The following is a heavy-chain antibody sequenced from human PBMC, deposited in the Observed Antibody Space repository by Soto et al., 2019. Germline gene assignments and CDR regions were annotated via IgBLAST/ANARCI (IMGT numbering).Heavy chain of an antibody. CDR3: ARVSGSYYYGMDV. CDR2: IDYSGST. V-gene: IGHV4-31*03. J-gene: IGHJ6*02. D-gene: IGHD1-26*01. Sequence: SETLSLTCTVSGGSISSGGDCWSWIRKHPGKGLEWIGYIDYSGSTYYNPSLKSRVIISVDTSKNQFSLKLSSVTAADTAVYYCARVSGSYYYGMDVWGQGITVTVS. CDR1: GGSISSGGDC.